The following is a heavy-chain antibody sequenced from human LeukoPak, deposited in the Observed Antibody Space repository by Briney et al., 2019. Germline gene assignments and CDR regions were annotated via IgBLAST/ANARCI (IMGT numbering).Heavy chain of an antibody. D-gene: IGHD6-13*01. CDR1: GFTFSSYA. J-gene: IGHJ4*02. Sequence: GGSLRLSCAASGFTFSSYAMSWVRQAPGKGLEWVSAISGSGGSTYYADSVKGRFTISRDNSENTLYLQMNSLRAEDTAVYFCARELSPVSSWYFDCWGQGTLLTASS. V-gene: IGHV3-23*01. CDR2: ISGSGGST. CDR3: ARELSPVSSWYFDC.